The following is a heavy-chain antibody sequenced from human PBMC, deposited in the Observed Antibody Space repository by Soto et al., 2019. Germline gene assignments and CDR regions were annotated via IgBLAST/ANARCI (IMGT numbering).Heavy chain of an antibody. D-gene: IGHD4-17*01. Sequence: SLRISCEASRFTFSSYGIHWVLLTPFNWLEWVAVIWYDVSNKYYADSVKGRFTISRDNSKNTLYLQMNSLRAEDTAVYYCARDQTYGGNSIFDYWGQGTLVTVSS. J-gene: IGHJ4*02. CDR1: RFTFSSYG. V-gene: IGHV3-33*01. CDR3: ARDQTYGGNSIFDY. CDR2: IWYDVSNK.